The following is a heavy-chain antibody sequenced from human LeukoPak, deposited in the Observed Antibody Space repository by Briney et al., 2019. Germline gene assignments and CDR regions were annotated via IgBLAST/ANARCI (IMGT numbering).Heavy chain of an antibody. J-gene: IGHJ6*02. CDR1: GGSISGYY. CDR2: IYSTGTT. Sequence: PSETLSLTCAVSGGSISGYYWSWIRQPAGKALEWIGRIYSTGTTNYNPSLKSRVTLSVDTSRNQFSLRLTSVTAADTAVYYCARSPSYYYYGMDVWGQGTTVTVSS. CDR3: ARSPSYYYYGMDV. V-gene: IGHV4-4*07.